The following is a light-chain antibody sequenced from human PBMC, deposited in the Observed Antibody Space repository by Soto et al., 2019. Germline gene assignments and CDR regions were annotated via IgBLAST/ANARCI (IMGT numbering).Light chain of an antibody. CDR2: GAS. V-gene: IGKV3-20*01. CDR3: HHYGDSPIYT. Sequence: EIVLTQSPGTLSLSPGATATLSCRASQSVSRNYLAWFQQKPGQAPRLLIHGASSRAAGTPDRFSGSGSGTALPLTISRLEPEDFAVYYCHHYGDSPIYTFGPGTKVDFK. CDR1: QSVSRNY. J-gene: IGKJ3*01.